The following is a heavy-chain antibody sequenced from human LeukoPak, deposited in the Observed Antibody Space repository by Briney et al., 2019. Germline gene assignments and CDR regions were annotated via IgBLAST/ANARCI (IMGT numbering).Heavy chain of an antibody. Sequence: SETLSLTCTVSGGSISSYYWSWIRQPAGKGLEWIGRIYSTGSTNYNPSLKSRVTMSVDTSKNQFSLRLRSVTAADTAVYYCARRIASAGTAGFDFWGQGALVTVSS. CDR1: GGSISSYY. V-gene: IGHV4-4*07. D-gene: IGHD6-13*01. CDR3: ARRIASAGTAGFDF. CDR2: IYSTGST. J-gene: IGHJ4*02.